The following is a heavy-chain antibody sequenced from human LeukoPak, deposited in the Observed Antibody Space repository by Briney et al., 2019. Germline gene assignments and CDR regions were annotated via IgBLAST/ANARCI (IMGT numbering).Heavy chain of an antibody. D-gene: IGHD3-10*01. V-gene: IGHV1-69*06. CDR3: AGDPPGTPVGFDV. J-gene: IGHJ3*01. CDR1: AGTFNTYA. Sequence: ASVKVSCKASAGTFNTYAISWVRQAPVQGLEWMGRITPLSATPSQSQWIQGRVTITADISTNTVFLDLSSLRSEDTALYFCAGDPPGTPVGFDVWGQGTMVTVSS. CDR2: ITPLSATP.